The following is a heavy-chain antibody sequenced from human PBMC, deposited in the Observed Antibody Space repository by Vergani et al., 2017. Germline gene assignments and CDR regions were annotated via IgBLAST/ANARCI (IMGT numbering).Heavy chain of an antibody. J-gene: IGHJ3*01. CDR3: ARPVGPSAIAEGYHV. Sequence: QLQLQESGPGLVKPSETLSLSCRVSGDSISRSHYYWGFIRQPPGKGLEWIVSISSSGSPYYNPPLKSPLAFSVDTSKNLFSLWLKSVTATDTGMYYCARPVGPSAIAEGYHVWGQGTMVTVS. CDR2: ISSSGSP. D-gene: IGHD3-16*02. CDR1: GDSISRSHYY. V-gene: IGHV4-39*02.